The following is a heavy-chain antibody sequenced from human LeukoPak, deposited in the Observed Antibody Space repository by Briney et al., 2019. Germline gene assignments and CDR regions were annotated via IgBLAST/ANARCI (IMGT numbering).Heavy chain of an antibody. D-gene: IGHD6-19*01. CDR3: AKDREAGGSGWPRHISFDY. CDR1: GFTFSSYS. J-gene: IGHJ4*02. CDR2: ISSSSSTI. V-gene: IGHV3-48*04. Sequence: GGSLRLSCAASGFTFSSYSMNWVRQAPGKGLEWVSYISSSSSTIYYADSVKGRFTISRDNAKNSLYLQMNSLRAEDTAVYYCAKDREAGGSGWPRHISFDYWGQGTLVTVSS.